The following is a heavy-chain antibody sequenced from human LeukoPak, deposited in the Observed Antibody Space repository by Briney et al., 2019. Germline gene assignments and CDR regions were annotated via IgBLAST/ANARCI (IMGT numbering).Heavy chain of an antibody. CDR1: GFTVSSNY. Sequence: GGSLRLSCAASGFTVSSNYMSWVRQAPGKGLEWVSVIYSGGSTYYADSVKGRFTISRDNSKNTLYLQMNSLIAEYTAVYYCARGSRMAAAGHFDYWGQGTLVTVSS. D-gene: IGHD6-13*01. CDR3: ARGSRMAAAGHFDY. J-gene: IGHJ4*02. V-gene: IGHV3-53*01. CDR2: IYSGGST.